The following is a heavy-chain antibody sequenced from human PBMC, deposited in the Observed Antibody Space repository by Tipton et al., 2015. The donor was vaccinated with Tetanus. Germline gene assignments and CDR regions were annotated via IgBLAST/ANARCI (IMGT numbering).Heavy chain of an antibody. Sequence: SLRLSCAASGFNFKTLGINWVRQAPGKGLEWISYISSSDTTMYYADSVKGRFTISRDNAKNSLFLQMNSLRDEDTAVYYCVNFATSWGQGTLVTVSS. J-gene: IGHJ5*02. V-gene: IGHV3-48*02. CDR3: VNFATS. CDR2: ISSSDTTM. CDR1: GFNFKTLG.